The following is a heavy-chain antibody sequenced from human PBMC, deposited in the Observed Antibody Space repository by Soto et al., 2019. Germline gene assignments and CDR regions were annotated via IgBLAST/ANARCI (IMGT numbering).Heavy chain of an antibody. V-gene: IGHV3-23*01. CDR2: ISGSGGST. CDR1: GFTFSSYA. J-gene: IGHJ6*02. CDR3: AKALIVATITDYYYYCMDV. Sequence: GGSLRLSCAASGFTFSSYAMSWVRQAPGKGLEWVSAISGSGGSTYYADSVKGRFTISRDNAKNTLYLQMNSLRAEDTAVYYCAKALIVATITDYYYYCMDVWGQETTLTISS. D-gene: IGHD5-12*01.